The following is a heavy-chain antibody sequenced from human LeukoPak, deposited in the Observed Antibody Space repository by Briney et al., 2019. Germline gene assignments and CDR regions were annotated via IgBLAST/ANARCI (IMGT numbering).Heavy chain of an antibody. Sequence: GGPLRLSCAASGFTFSSYGMLWVRKAPGKGLFWCSRISNDGRSTTYAESVKGRFTISRDNAKNTLYLQMNSLRVEDTAVYYCAKDLSSGNSIWGQGALVTVSS. D-gene: IGHD4-23*01. J-gene: IGHJ4*02. V-gene: IGHV3-74*03. CDR1: GFTFSSYG. CDR3: AKDLSSGNSI. CDR2: ISNDGRST.